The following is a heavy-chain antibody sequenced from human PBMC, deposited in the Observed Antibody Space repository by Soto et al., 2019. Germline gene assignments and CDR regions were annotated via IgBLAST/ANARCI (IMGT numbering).Heavy chain of an antibody. Sequence: SGPTLVNPTPTLPLTCTFSGFSLNTRAVGVGWIRQPPGKALEWLALINWNDDERYSPSLKDRLTITKDTSRNHVVLTMTNVDPVDTATYYCAHRHDLGGFDIWGQGTTVTVSS. CDR1: GFSLNTRAVG. J-gene: IGHJ3*02. CDR3: AHRHDLGGFDI. V-gene: IGHV2-5*01. D-gene: IGHD2-15*01. CDR2: INWNDDE.